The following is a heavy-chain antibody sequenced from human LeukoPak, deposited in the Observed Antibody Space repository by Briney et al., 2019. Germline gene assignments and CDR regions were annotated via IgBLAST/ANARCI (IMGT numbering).Heavy chain of an antibody. CDR1: GYSFTSYW. V-gene: IGHV5-51*01. CDR3: ARPANSRYSYVDY. D-gene: IGHD5-18*01. CDR2: IYPGDSDT. J-gene: IGHJ4*02. Sequence: PGESLKISCKGSGYSFTSYWIGWVRQMPGKGLEWMGIIYPGDSDTRYSPSFQGQVTISADKSISTAYLQWSSLKASDTAMYYRARPANSRYSYVDYWGQGTLVTVSS.